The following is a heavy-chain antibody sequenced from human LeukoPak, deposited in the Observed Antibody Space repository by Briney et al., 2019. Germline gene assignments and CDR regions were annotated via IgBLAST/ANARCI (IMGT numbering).Heavy chain of an antibody. CDR1: GFTFSRFW. D-gene: IGHD2-21*02. J-gene: IGHJ6*03. V-gene: IGHV3-7*01. CDR2: IHPHGSEE. CDR3: IILTLVTAPRHYMDV. Sequence: PGGSLRLSCAASGFTFSRFWMTWVRQAPGKGLGWVANIHPHGSEEYYVDSVKGRFTISRDNAKNSLCLQMDSLRAEDTAVYYCIILTLVTAPRHYMDVWGKGTTVTVSS.